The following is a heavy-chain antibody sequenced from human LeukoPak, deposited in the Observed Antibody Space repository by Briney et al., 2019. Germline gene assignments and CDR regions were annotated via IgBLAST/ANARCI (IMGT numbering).Heavy chain of an antibody. CDR1: GFTFSSYW. D-gene: IGHD3-10*02. Sequence: PGGSLRLSCAASGFTFSSYWMSWARQAPGKGLEWVANIKQDGSEKYYVDSVKGRFTISRDNAKNSLYLQMNSLRAEDTAVYYCAELGITMIGGVRGKGTTVTISS. CDR3: AELGITMIGGV. V-gene: IGHV3-7*01. CDR2: IKQDGSEK. J-gene: IGHJ6*04.